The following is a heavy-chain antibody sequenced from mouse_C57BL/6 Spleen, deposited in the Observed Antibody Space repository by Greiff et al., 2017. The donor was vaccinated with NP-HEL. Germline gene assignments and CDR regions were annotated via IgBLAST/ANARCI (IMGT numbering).Heavy chain of an antibody. CDR1: GYAFSSYW. V-gene: IGHV1-80*01. CDR3: AREDDGYYGY. J-gene: IGHJ2*01. D-gene: IGHD2-3*01. Sequence: VMLVESGAELVKPGASVKISCKASGYAFSSYWMNWVKQRPGKGLEWIGQIYPGDGDTNYNGKFKGKATLTADKSSSTAYMQLSSLTSEDSAVYFCAREDDGYYGYWGQGTTLTVSS. CDR2: IYPGDGDT.